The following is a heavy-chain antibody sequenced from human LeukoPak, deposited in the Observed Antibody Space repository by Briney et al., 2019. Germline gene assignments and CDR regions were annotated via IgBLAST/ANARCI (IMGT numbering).Heavy chain of an antibody. D-gene: IGHD6-19*01. V-gene: IGHV3-23*01. CDR3: AKRSGYTTGWFFDF. CDR2: ISGSGDNT. J-gene: IGHJ4*02. CDR1: GFSFSSYA. Sequence: GGSLKLSCAASGFSFSSYAMSWVRQAPEKGLEWVSSISGSGDNTYYAESVKGRFTISRDNSKNTLFLQMNSLRAEDTAVFYCAKRSGYTTGWFFDFWGQGTLVTVSS.